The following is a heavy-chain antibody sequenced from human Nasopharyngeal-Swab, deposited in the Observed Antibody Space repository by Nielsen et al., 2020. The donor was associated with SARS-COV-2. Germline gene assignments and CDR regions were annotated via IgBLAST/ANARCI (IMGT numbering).Heavy chain of an antibody. CDR3: AREWYSSGWYGV. V-gene: IGHV4-34*01. J-gene: IGHJ4*02. CDR1: GGSFSGYY. D-gene: IGHD6-19*01. Sequence: SDTLSLTCAVYGGSFSGYYWSWIRQPPGKGLEWIGEINHSGSTNYNPSLKSRVTISVDTSKNQFSLKLSSVTAADTAVYYCAREWYSSGWYGVWGQGTLVTVSS. CDR2: INHSGST.